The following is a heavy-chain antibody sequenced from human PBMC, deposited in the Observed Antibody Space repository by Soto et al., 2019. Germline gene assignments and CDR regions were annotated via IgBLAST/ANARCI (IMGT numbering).Heavy chain of an antibody. V-gene: IGHV4-39*01. D-gene: IGHD2-2*01. CDR1: GDSIISSNYY. J-gene: IGHJ6*02. CDR2: MYYSGST. Sequence: SETLSLTCTVSGDSIISSNYYWAWIRQSPGKGLEWIGNMYYSGSTYYNLSLKSRVTMSVDTSKNQFSLKISSVTAADTSVYYCARIVVIPAAPDYYNYYGVDVWGQGTTVTVS. CDR3: ARIVVIPAAPDYYNYYGVDV.